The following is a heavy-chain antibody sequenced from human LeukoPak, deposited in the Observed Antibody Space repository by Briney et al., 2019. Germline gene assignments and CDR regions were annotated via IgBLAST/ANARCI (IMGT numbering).Heavy chain of an antibody. D-gene: IGHD2-21*01. CDR2: ISHDGSNK. Sequence: GGSLRLSCAASGFTFTNFGMHWVRQAPGKGLEWVAVISHDGSNKYYGDSVKGRFTISRDNSKNTLFLQMSSLRGEDTAVYYCAKDDWTKANYYYAVDVWGQGTTVTLSS. J-gene: IGHJ6*02. CDR3: AKDDWTKANYYYAVDV. V-gene: IGHV3-30*18. CDR1: GFTFTNFG.